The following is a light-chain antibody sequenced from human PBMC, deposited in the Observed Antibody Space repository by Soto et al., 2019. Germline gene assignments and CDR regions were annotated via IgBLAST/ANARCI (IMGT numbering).Light chain of an antibody. CDR3: QQFGTSPPAIT. CDR2: SAS. CDR1: QSVSSSY. Sequence: IVLTQSPGTLSLSPGERATLSCRASQSVSSSYLVWYQQKTGQAPRLLIYSASTRATGIPDRFSGSVSGTDFTLTISRLEPDDFAVYYWQQFGTSPPAITFGQGTRLELK. V-gene: IGKV3-20*01. J-gene: IGKJ5*01.